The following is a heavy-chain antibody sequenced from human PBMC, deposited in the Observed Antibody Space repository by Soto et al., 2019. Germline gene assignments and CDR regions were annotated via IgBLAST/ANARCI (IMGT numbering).Heavy chain of an antibody. CDR2: IKQDGSEK. Sequence: PGGSLRLSCAASGFTFSSYWMSWVRQAPGKGLEWVANIKQDGSEKYYVDSVKGRFTISRDNAKNSLYLQMNSLRAEDTAVYYCAIYNWNDGGDAFDIWGQGTMVTVSS. D-gene: IGHD1-1*01. V-gene: IGHV3-7*01. CDR1: GFTFSSYW. CDR3: AIYNWNDGGDAFDI. J-gene: IGHJ3*02.